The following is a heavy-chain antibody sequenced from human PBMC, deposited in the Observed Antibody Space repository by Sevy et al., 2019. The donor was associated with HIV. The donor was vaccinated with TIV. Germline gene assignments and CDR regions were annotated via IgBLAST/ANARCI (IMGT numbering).Heavy chain of an antibody. J-gene: IGHJ3*02. V-gene: IGHV7-4-1*02. D-gene: IGHD6-13*01. CDR2: INTNTGNP. Sequence: ASVKVSCKASGYTFTSHAMIWVRHAPGQGLEWMGWINTNTGNPPYGQGFTGRFVFSLDTSVSTAYLQISSLKAADTAVYYCARDGAATGSDAFDIWGSTFDIWGQGTMVTVSS. CDR1: GYTFTSHA. CDR3: ARDGAATGSDAFDIWGSTFDI.